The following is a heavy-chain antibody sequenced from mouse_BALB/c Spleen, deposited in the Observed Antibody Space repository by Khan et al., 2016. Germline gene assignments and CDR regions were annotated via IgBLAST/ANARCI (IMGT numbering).Heavy chain of an antibody. CDR2: ISYSGST. CDR3: ARAARINY. V-gene: IGHV3-1*02. D-gene: IGHD6-1*01. J-gene: IGHJ2*01. Sequence: EVQLQESGPGLVKPSQSLSLTCTVTGYSITSGYGWDWIRQFPGNKLEWMGYISYSGSTNYNPSPKSRIPITRDTSKNQFFIQLNSATTDDTTTYYYARAARINYWGQGTTVAVSS. CDR1: GYSITSGYG.